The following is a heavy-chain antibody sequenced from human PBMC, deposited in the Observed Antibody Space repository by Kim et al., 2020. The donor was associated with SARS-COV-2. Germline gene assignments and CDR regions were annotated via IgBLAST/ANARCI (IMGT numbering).Heavy chain of an antibody. J-gene: IGHJ3*02. CDR3: ARENDDAFDI. CDR2: ITPFNGHT. CDR1: GYIFTDRY. Sequence: SVKVSCKASGYIFTDRYLHWVRQAPGQAPEWLGWITPFNGHTDYAQEFQGRVTITRDNPLSTAYMELSSLRSEDTAIYYCARENDDAFDIWGQGTMVIV. V-gene: IGHV1-45*02.